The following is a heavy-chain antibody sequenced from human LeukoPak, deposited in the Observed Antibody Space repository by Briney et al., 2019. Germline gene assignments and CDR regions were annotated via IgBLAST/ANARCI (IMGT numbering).Heavy chain of an antibody. CDR2: INPSGGST. CDR1: GYTFTSYY. D-gene: IGHD3-9*01. CDR3: ATLTGTDLNMDV. Sequence: GASVKVSCKAPGYTFTSYYMHWVRQAPGQGLEWMGIINPSGGSTSYAQKFQGRVTMTRDTSTSTVYMELSSLRSEDTAVYYCATLTGTDLNMDVWGKGTTVTVSS. J-gene: IGHJ6*03. V-gene: IGHV1-46*01.